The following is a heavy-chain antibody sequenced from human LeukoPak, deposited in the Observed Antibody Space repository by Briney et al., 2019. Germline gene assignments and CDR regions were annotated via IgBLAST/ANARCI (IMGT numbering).Heavy chain of an antibody. D-gene: IGHD4-17*01. V-gene: IGHV3-48*03. CDR2: ISSSGSTI. Sequence: GGSLRLSCAASGFTFSSYEMNWVRQAPGKGLEWVSYISSSGSTIYYADSVKGRFTISRDNSKNTLYLQMNSLRTEDTAVYYCAKVNGDYIVDPSDYWGQGTLVTVSS. J-gene: IGHJ4*02. CDR3: AKVNGDYIVDPSDY. CDR1: GFTFSSYE.